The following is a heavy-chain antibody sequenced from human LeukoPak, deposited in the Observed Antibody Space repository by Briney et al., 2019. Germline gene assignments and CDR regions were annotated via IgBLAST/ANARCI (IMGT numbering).Heavy chain of an antibody. Sequence: GGSLRLSCAASRFTFSNYWMTWVRQAPGKGLEWVGNINQDASEINYVDSVKGRFTISRVNAENSLYLQMNSLRAEDTALYYCARVGPSGGPFDYWGQGTLVAVSS. CDR3: ARVGPSGGPFDY. CDR1: RFTFSNYW. D-gene: IGHD2-8*02. J-gene: IGHJ4*02. CDR2: INQDASEI. V-gene: IGHV3-7*03.